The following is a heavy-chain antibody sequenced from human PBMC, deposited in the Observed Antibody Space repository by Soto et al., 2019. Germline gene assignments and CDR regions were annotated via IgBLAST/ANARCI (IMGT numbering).Heavy chain of an antibody. CDR1: GYTFTSYG. CDR2: ISVYNGNT. Sequence: GDSVKVFCKASGYTFTSYGISWVRQAPGQGLEWMGWISVYNGNTNYAQKLQGRVTMTTDTSTSTAYMELRSLRSDDTAVYYCASGWFGEFVYYFDYWGQGTLVTVSS. J-gene: IGHJ4*02. V-gene: IGHV1-18*01. CDR3: ASGWFGEFVYYFDY. D-gene: IGHD3-10*01.